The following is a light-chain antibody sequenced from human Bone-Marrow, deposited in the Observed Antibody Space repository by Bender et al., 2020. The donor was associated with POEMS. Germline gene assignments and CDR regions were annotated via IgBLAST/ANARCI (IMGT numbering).Light chain of an antibody. J-gene: IGLJ3*02. V-gene: IGLV1-44*01. CDR2: SSH. CDR1: SSNIGAHA. CDR3: QTWATGVGWV. Sequence: QSVLTQPPSASGTPGQRVTISCSGGSSNIGAHAVNWYQHLPGTAPKLLIYSSHRRPSEVPDRFSGSRSGTSASLAISGLQSEDEADYYCQTWATGVGWVFGGGTKLTVL.